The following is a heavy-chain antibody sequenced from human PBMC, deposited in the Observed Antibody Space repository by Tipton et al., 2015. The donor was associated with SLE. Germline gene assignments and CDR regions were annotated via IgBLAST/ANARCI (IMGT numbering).Heavy chain of an antibody. CDR3: ARRRGSSWYEDYFDY. J-gene: IGHJ4*02. CDR2: INYSGST. Sequence: TLSLTCTVSGGSISSHYWSWIRRPPGKALEWIAYINYSGSTNYNPSLTSRVTMSVDTSKNQFSLKLSSVTAADTAVYYCARRRGSSWYEDYFDYWGQGTLVTVSS. V-gene: IGHV4-59*11. D-gene: IGHD6-13*01. CDR1: GGSISSHY.